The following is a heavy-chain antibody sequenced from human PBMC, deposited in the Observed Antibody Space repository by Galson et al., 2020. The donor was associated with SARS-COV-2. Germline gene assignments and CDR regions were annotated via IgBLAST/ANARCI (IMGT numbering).Heavy chain of an antibody. Sequence: SETLSLTCTVSGGSISSGAYYWTWIRQHPGKGLEYIGHIYYSGSTYYNPSLKSRVTTSLSTSENRFSLEVTSMTAADTAVYYCARGLRSTATFDYWGPGALVTVSS. CDR3: ARGLRSTATFDY. J-gene: IGHJ4*02. V-gene: IGHV4-31*03. CDR2: IYYSGST. D-gene: IGHD2-15*01. CDR1: GGSISSGAYY.